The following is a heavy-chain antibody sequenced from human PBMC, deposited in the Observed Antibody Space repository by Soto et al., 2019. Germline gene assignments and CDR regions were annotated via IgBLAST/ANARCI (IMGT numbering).Heavy chain of an antibody. CDR3: ARSEYGCYYGSYYGMDV. CDR2: ISSSSTI. CDR1: GFTFSSYS. D-gene: IGHD3-22*01. J-gene: IGHJ6*02. Sequence: PGGSLRLSCAASGFTFSSYSMNWVRQAPGKGLEWVSYISSSSTIYYADSVKGRFTISRDNAKNSLYLQMNSLRDEDTAVYYCARSEYGCYYGSYYGMDVWRPGATLTVSS. V-gene: IGHV3-48*02.